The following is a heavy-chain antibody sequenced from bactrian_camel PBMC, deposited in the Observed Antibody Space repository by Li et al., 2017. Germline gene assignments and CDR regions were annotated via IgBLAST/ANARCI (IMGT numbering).Heavy chain of an antibody. J-gene: IGHJ6*01. CDR3: ATTRSYPSDNDYLRCGRFGF. CDR1: GYTYTAIS. D-gene: IGHD4*01. CDR2: IDSSGRV. V-gene: IGHV3S53*01. Sequence: VQLVESGGGSVQAGGSLNLSCAASGYTYTAISMAWFRQAPGKEREAIAVIDSSGRVAYSESVKGRFTISQDNGLKNIHLDMDRLKPEDTAIYYCATTRSYPSDNDYLRCGRFGFFGQGTQVTVS.